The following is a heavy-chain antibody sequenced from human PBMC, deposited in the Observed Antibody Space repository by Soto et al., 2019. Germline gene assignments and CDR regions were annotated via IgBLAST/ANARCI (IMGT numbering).Heavy chain of an antibody. D-gene: IGHD2-2*01. Sequence: QVQLVQSGAEVKKPGASVKVSCKASGYTFTSYGISWVRQAPGQGLEWMGWISAYNGNTNYAQKLQGRVTMTTDTSTSTAYMELRSLRSDDTAVYYCARDRIVVVPVAPRYGMDVWGQGTTVTVSS. CDR2: ISAYNGNT. CDR3: ARDRIVVVPVAPRYGMDV. CDR1: GYTFTSYG. V-gene: IGHV1-18*01. J-gene: IGHJ6*02.